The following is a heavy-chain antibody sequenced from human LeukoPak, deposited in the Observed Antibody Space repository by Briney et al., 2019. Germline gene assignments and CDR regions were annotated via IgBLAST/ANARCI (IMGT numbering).Heavy chain of an antibody. J-gene: IGHJ6*02. Sequence: SETLSLTCAVYGGSFSGYYWSWIRQPPGKGLEWIGEINHSGSTYYNPSLKSRVTISVDRSKNQFSLKLSSVTAADTAVYYCARARAGGYCSSTSCHDPYYYYGMDVWGQGTTVTVSS. CDR1: GGSFSGYY. V-gene: IGHV4-34*01. CDR2: INHSGST. CDR3: ARARAGGYCSSTSCHDPYYYYGMDV. D-gene: IGHD2-2*01.